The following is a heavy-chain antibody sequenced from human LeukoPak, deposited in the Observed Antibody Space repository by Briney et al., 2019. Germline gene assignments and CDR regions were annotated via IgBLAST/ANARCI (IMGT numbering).Heavy chain of an antibody. CDR1: GGTFSSYA. J-gene: IGHJ6*02. CDR2: IIPIFGTA. V-gene: IGHV1-69*13. Sequence: ASVKVSCKASGGTFSSYAISWVRQAPGQGLEWMGGIIPIFGTANYAQKFQGRVTITADESTSTAYMELSSLRSEDTAVYYCARAPYGASYYYYYYGMDVWGQGTTVTVSS. CDR3: ARAPYGASYYYYYYGMDV. D-gene: IGHD4-17*01.